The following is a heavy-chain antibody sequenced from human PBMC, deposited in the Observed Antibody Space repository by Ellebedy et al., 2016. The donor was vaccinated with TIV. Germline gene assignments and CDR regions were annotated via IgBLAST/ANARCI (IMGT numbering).Heavy chain of an antibody. Sequence: GESLKISCAASGFTFSSYAMSWVRQAPGKGLEWVSTISHTGSRTYYADSVEGRFTNSRDNSKKTLYLQMNSLRAEDTAIYYCAKGRGGGSDSSAPRYYFDSWGLGTLVTVSS. CDR2: ISHTGSRT. V-gene: IGHV3-23*01. D-gene: IGHD6-19*01. CDR1: GFTFSSYA. J-gene: IGHJ4*02. CDR3: AKGRGGGSDSSAPRYYFDS.